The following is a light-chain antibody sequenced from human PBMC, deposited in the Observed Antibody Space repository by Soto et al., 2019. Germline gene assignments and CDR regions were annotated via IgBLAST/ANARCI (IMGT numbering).Light chain of an antibody. CDR3: SSYTGSSTFV. CDR2: DVN. CDR1: SSDVGGYDY. J-gene: IGLJ1*01. Sequence: SVLTQPASVSGSPGQSITISCTGTSSDVGGYDYVSWYQQLPGKAPKLLIYDVNNRPSGVSHRFSGSKSGNTASLTISGLQAEDEADYYCSSYTGSSTFVFGTGTKLTVL. V-gene: IGLV2-14*01.